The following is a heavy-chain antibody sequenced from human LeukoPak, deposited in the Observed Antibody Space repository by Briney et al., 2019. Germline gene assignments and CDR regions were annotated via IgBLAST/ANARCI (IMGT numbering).Heavy chain of an antibody. D-gene: IGHD2-8*02. CDR2: SNPTGSST. CDR3: AREESGGYFDY. J-gene: IGHJ4*02. V-gene: IGHV1-46*01. CDR1: GYTFTNYY. Sequence: ASAKVSCKASGYTFTNYYMHWVRQAPGQGLEWMGLSNPTGSSTNYAQKFRGRVTMTRDTSTTTVYMELSSLRSEDTAVYYCAREESGGYFDYWGQGTLVTVSS.